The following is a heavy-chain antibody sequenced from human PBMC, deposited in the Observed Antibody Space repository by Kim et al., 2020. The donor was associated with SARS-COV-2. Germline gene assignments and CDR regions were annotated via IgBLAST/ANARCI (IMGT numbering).Heavy chain of an antibody. CDR3: ARDIVVVPAAYYGMDV. J-gene: IGHJ6*02. V-gene: IGHV3-21*01. D-gene: IGHD2-2*01. Sequence: VKGRFTISRDNAKNSLYLQMNSLRAEDTAVYYCARDIVVVPAAYYGMDVWGQGTTVTVSS.